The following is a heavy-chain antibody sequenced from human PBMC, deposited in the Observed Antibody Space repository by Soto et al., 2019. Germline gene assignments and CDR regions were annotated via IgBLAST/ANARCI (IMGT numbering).Heavy chain of an antibody. CDR2: ISGKNGNT. D-gene: IGHD2-15*01. CDR1: GYTFISHG. CDR3: ARVSSSIVVVPDYGMDV. Sequence: QVQLVQSGVEVKKPGASVKVSCKASGYTFISHGISWVRQAPGQGLEWMGWISGKNGNTNYAQKLQGRVTLTTDTSTSTDYMELRSLRSDDTAVYYCARVSSSIVVVPDYGMDVRGQGTTVTVSS. V-gene: IGHV1-18*04. J-gene: IGHJ6*02.